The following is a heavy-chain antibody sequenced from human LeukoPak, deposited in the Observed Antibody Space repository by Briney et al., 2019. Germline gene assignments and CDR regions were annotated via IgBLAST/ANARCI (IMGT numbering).Heavy chain of an antibody. CDR3: ARAERYSSSPFDY. J-gene: IGHJ4*02. CDR2: ISYDGSNK. V-gene: IGHV3-30*04. CDR1: GFTFSSYA. Sequence: GGSLRLSCAASGFTFSSYAMHWVRQAPGKGLEWVAVISYDGSNKYYADSVKGRFTISRDNSKNTLYLQMNSLRAEDTAVYYCARAERYSSSPFDYWGQGTLVTVSS. D-gene: IGHD6-13*01.